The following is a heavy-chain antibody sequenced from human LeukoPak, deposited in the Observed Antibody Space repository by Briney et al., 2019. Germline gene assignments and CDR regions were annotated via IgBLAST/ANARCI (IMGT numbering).Heavy chain of an antibody. CDR1: DEPFSGYY. D-gene: IGHD3-3*01. Sequence: SETLPLTCAISDEPFSGYYWGWIRQPPGKGLELIGEINRNGNTDYNPPLKSRVSMSIDTSKNQFSLKLISVTAADTAVYYCARLVPERFFQLNPEGYYDYWGQGTLVTVSS. V-gene: IGHV4-34*01. J-gene: IGHJ4*02. CDR3: ARLVPERFFQLNPEGYYDY. CDR2: INRNGNT.